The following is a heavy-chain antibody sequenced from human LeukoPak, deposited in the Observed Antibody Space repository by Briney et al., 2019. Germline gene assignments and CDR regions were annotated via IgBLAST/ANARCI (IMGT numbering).Heavy chain of an antibody. D-gene: IGHD3-22*01. Sequence: GGSLRLSCAASGFTFSSYAMSWVRQAPGKGLEWVSAISGSGGSTYYADSVKGRFTISRDNSKNTLYLQMNSLRAEDTAVYYCAKDHTYYYDSSGCYWGQGTLVTVSS. J-gene: IGHJ4*02. CDR2: ISGSGGST. CDR1: GFTFSSYA. CDR3: AKDHTYYYDSSGCY. V-gene: IGHV3-23*01.